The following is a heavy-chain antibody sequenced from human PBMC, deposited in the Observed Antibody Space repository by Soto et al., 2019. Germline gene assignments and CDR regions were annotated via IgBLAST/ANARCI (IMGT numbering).Heavy chain of an antibody. Sequence: ASVTVSCKASGYSFTDYHIHSVRQAPGPGLEWLGRINPKSGGTSTAQKFQGWVTMTTDTSISTASMELTRLTSDDTAIYYCARGDSTDCSNGVCSFFYNHDMDVWGQGTTVTVSS. V-gene: IGHV1-2*04. D-gene: IGHD2-8*01. CDR3: ARGDSTDCSNGVCSFFYNHDMDV. J-gene: IGHJ6*02. CDR2: INPKSGGT. CDR1: GYSFTDYH.